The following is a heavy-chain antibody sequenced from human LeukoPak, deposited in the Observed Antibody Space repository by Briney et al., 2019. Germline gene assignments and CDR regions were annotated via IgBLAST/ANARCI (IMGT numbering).Heavy chain of an antibody. J-gene: IGHJ3*02. CDR2: VNHSVST. CDR1: GGSFSGYY. V-gene: IGHV4-34*01. Sequence: PSQTLSLTCAVYGGSFSGYYWSCIRQPPEKGLEWVGEVNHSVSTNYNPSLKSRVTISVDTSKNQFSLKLSSVTAADTAVYYCSRGRGYNAFDIWGQGTMVTVSS. D-gene: IGHD5-18*01. CDR3: SRGRGYNAFDI.